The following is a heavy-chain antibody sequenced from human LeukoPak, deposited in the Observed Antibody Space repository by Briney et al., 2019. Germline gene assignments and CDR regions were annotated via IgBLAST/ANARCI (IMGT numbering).Heavy chain of an antibody. V-gene: IGHV4-39*01. D-gene: IGHD3-10*01. CDR3: ARQQRVRGDYFDY. Sequence: SETLSLTCTVSGGSISSSSYYWGWIRQPPGKGLEWIGSIYYSGSTYYNPSLKSRVTISVDTSENQFSLKLSSVTAADTAVYYCARQQRVRGDYFDYWGQGTLVTVSS. J-gene: IGHJ4*02. CDR1: GGSISSSSYY. CDR2: IYYSGST.